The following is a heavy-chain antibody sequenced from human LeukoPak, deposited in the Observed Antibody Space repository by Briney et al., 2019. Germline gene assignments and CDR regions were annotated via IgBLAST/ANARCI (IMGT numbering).Heavy chain of an antibody. J-gene: IGHJ4*02. D-gene: IGHD1-7*01. CDR3: ARENNWNYAIFDY. CDR2: ISYDGSNK. V-gene: IGHV3-30-3*01. Sequence: PGGSLRLSCAASGFTFSSYAMHWVRQALGKGLEWVAVISYDGSNKYYADSVKGRFTISRDNSKNTLYLQMNSLRAEDTAVYYCARENNWNYAIFDYWGQGTLVTVSS. CDR1: GFTFSSYA.